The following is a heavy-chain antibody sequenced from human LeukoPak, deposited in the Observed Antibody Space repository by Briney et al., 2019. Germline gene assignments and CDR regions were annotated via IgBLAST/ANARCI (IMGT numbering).Heavy chain of an antibody. Sequence: GGSLRLSCAASEFTFSRYSMNWVRQAPGKGLEWVSSISTSSSYIYYADSVKGRFTISRDNSKNTLYLQMNSLRVEDTAVYYCASGRNLRYSNWGQGTMVTVSS. CDR3: ASGRNLRYSN. CDR2: ISTSSSYI. V-gene: IGHV3-21*04. J-gene: IGHJ3*01. CDR1: EFTFSRYS. D-gene: IGHD3-9*01.